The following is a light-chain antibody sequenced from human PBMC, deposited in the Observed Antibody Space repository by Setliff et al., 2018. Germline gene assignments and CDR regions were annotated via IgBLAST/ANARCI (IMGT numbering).Light chain of an antibody. CDR3: ISYAGSNNYV. Sequence: ALTQPPSASGSPGQSVTISCTGTSSDVGGYKYVSWFQQHPGKAPKLMIYEVTKRPSGVPDRFSGSKSGNTASLTVSGLQAEDEADYYCISYAGSNNYVFGTGTKVTVL. J-gene: IGLJ1*01. CDR2: EVT. V-gene: IGLV2-8*01. CDR1: SSDVGGYKY.